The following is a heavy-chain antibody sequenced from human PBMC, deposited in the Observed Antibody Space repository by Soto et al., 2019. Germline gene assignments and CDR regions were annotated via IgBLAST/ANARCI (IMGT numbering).Heavy chain of an antibody. CDR3: ARDYYKYYDSSGYYRSPAS. Sequence: SGGSLRLSCAASGFTFSSYAMHWVRQAPGKGLEWVALISYDGSDKDYADSVKGRFTISRDNSRNTLFLQMNSLRAEDTAVYYCARDYYKYYDSSGYYRSPASWGQGT. CDR2: ISYDGSDK. D-gene: IGHD3-22*01. V-gene: IGHV3-30-3*01. CDR1: GFTFSSYA. J-gene: IGHJ5*02.